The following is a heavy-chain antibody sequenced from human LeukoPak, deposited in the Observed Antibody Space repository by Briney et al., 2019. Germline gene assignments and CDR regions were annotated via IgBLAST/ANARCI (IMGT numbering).Heavy chain of an antibody. V-gene: IGHV4-39*01. CDR1: GGSISSSSYY. J-gene: IGHJ4*02. D-gene: IGHD6-13*01. CDR2: IYYSGST. CDR3: ATLGVISSSPVDY. Sequence: PSETLSLTCTVSGGSISSSSYYWGWIRQPPGKGLEWIGSIYYSGSTYYNPSLKSRVTISVDTSKNQFSLKLSSVTAADTAVYYCATLGVISSSPVDYWGQGTLVTVSS.